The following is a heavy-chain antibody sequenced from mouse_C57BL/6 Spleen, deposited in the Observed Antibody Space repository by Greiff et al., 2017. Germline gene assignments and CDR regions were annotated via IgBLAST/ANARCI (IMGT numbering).Heavy chain of an antibody. D-gene: IGHD1-1*01. CDR3: ARSVDDYGSSTWYFDV. Sequence: QVQLQQPGAELVKPGASVTLSCKASGYTFTSYWMHWVKQRPGQGLEWIGMIHPNSGSTNYNEKFKSKATLTVDKSSSTAYMQLSSLTSEDSAVYYCARSVDDYGSSTWYFDVWGTGTTVTVSS. CDR2: IHPNSGST. J-gene: IGHJ1*03. V-gene: IGHV1-64*01. CDR1: GYTFTSYW.